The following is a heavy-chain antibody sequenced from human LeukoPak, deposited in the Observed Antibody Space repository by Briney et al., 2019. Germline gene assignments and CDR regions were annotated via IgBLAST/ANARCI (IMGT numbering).Heavy chain of an antibody. Sequence: ASVKVSCKASGYTFTSYDINWVRQATGQGLKWMGWMNPNSGNTGYAQKFQGRGTITRNTSISTAYMELSSLTSEDSAVYYCARRDCTGGSCRTRIFDYWGQGTLVTVSS. V-gene: IGHV1-8*03. J-gene: IGHJ4*02. CDR3: ARRDCTGGSCRTRIFDY. CDR1: GYTFTSYD. D-gene: IGHD2-15*01. CDR2: MNPNSGNT.